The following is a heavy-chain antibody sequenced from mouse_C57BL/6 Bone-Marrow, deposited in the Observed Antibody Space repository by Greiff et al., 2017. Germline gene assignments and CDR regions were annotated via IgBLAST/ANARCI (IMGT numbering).Heavy chain of an antibody. J-gene: IGHJ2*01. V-gene: IGHV1-55*01. Sequence: QVQLQQPGAELVKPRASVKMSCKASGYTFTSYWITWVKQRPGQGLEWIGDIYPGSGSTNYNEKFKSKATLTVDTSSSTAYMPLSSLTSKDSAVDYCASSFYGKYYFDYWGQGTTLTVSS. CDR3: ASSFYGKYYFDY. CDR1: GYTFTSYW. CDR2: IYPGSGST. D-gene: IGHD1-2*01.